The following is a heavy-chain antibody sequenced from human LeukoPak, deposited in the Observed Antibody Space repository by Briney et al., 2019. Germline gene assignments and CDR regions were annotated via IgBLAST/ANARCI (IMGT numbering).Heavy chain of an antibody. V-gene: IGHV4-38-2*01. J-gene: IGHJ5*02. D-gene: IGHD6-13*01. CDR3: ARSMEVAAADDNWFDP. CDR1: GYSISSGYY. CDR2: IYHSGST. Sequence: ETSETLSLTCAVSGYSISSGYYWGWIRQPPGKGLEWIGSIYHSGSTYYNPTLTSRVTISVDTSKNQFSLKLSSVTAADTAVYYCARSMEVAAADDNWFDPWGQGTLVTVSS.